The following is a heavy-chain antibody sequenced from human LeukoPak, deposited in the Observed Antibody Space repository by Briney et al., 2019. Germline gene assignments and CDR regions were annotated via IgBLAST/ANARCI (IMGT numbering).Heavy chain of an antibody. J-gene: IGHJ2*01. CDR1: GGSINSTNYY. CDR2: IYHSGST. D-gene: IGHD4/OR15-4a*01. V-gene: IGHV4-39*07. Sequence: PSETLSLTCTVSGGSINSTNYYWGRIRQPPGKGLEWIGSIYHSGSTNYNPSLKSRVIISVDTSKNQFSLKLRSVTAADTAMYYCAGYGGRPYWYFDLWGRGTLLTVSS. CDR3: AGYGGRPYWYFDL.